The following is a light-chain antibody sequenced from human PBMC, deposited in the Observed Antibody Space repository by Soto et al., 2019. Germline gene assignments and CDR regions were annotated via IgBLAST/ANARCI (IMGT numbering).Light chain of an antibody. CDR2: KAS. Sequence: DIQMTQSPSTLSAFVGDRVTITCRASQSINDWLAWYQEKPGKAPNLLIYKASSLQSGVPSRFSGSGSGTEFTLTISSLQPDDFATYYCQQYNSYPYTFGQGTKLEI. V-gene: IGKV1-5*03. CDR1: QSINDW. CDR3: QQYNSYPYT. J-gene: IGKJ2*01.